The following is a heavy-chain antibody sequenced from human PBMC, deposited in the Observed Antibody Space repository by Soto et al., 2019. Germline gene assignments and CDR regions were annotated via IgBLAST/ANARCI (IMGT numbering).Heavy chain of an antibody. CDR3: ARGIEHYAFDI. J-gene: IGHJ3*02. V-gene: IGHV4-34*01. Sequence: PSAPLSLTCSVYGVSFSGYCWSWIRPPPGKGLEWIGEINHSGSTNYNPSLKSRVTISVDTSKNQFSLKQSSVTAADTAVYYCARGIEHYAFDIWGQGTMVTVSS. CDR2: INHSGST. CDR1: GVSFSGYC.